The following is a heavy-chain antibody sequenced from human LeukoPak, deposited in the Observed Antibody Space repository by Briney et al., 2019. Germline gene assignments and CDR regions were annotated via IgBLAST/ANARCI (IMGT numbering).Heavy chain of an antibody. CDR1: GGSISSYY. CDR3: ARDLGQQGFDY. V-gene: IGHV4-59*01. J-gene: IGHJ4*02. Sequence: PSETLSLTXTVSGGSISSYYWSWIRQPPGKGLEWIGYIYYSGSTNYNPSLKSRVTISVDTSKNQFSLKLSSVTAADTAVYYCARDLGQQGFDYWGQGTLVTVSS. CDR2: IYYSGST. D-gene: IGHD6-13*01.